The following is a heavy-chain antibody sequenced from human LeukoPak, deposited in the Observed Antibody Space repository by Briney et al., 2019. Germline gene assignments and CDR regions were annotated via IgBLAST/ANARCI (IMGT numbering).Heavy chain of an antibody. CDR3: ARHIIYSKKPSFDH. V-gene: IGHV4-39*07. Sequence: PSETLSLTCTVSGGSISSSSYYWGWLRQPPGKGLEWFGSIYYSGSTYYNPSLKSRVTISVDTSKNQFSLQLGSVTAADTAVYYCARHIIYSKKPSFDHWGQGTLVTVSS. CDR1: GGSISSSSYY. J-gene: IGHJ4*02. CDR2: IYYSGST. D-gene: IGHD4-11*01.